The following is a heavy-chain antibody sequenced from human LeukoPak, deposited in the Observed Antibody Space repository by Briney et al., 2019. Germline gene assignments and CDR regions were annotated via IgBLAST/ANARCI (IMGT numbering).Heavy chain of an antibody. CDR1: GFTFSDYY. CDR2: ISSSGSTI. V-gene: IGHV3-11*01. CDR3: AKDLVVPMVRGENY. J-gene: IGHJ4*02. Sequence: GGSLRLSSAASGFTFSDYYMSWIRQAPGKGLEWVSYISSSGSTIYYADSVKGRFTISRDNSKNTLYLQMNSLRAEDTAVYYCAKDLVVPMVRGENYWGQGTLVTVSS. D-gene: IGHD3-10*01.